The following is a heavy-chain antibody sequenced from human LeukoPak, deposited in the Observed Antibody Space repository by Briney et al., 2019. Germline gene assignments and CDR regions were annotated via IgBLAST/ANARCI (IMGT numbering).Heavy chain of an antibody. CDR3: AKDQNFDWSWGLFDY. CDR1: GFTFSSYG. V-gene: IGHV3-30*18. Sequence: PGRSLRLSCAASGFTFSSYGMHWVRQAPGKGLEWVAVISYDGSNKYYADSVKGRFTISRDNSKNTLYLQMNSLRAEDTAVYYRAKDQNFDWSWGLFDYWGQGTLVTVSS. D-gene: IGHD3-9*01. J-gene: IGHJ4*02. CDR2: ISYDGSNK.